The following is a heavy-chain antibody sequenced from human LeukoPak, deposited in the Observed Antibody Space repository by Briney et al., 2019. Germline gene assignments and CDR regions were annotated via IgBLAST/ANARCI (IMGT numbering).Heavy chain of an antibody. J-gene: IGHJ4*02. V-gene: IGHV3-23*01. CDR3: AKETTVVAYYFDY. CDR2: ISGSGGST. CDR1: GGSISSSN. D-gene: IGHD4-23*01. Sequence: ETLSLTCAVSGGSISSSNWWSWVRQAPGKGLEWVSAISGSGGSTYYADSVKGRFTISRDNSKNTLYLQMNSLRAEDTAVYYCAKETTVVAYYFDYWGQGTLVTVSS.